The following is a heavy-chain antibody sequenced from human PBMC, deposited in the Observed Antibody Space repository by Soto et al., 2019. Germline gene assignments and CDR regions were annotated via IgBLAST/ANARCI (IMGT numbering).Heavy chain of an antibody. CDR1: GGAFNNYA. J-gene: IGHJ6*02. D-gene: IGHD6-13*01. Sequence: QVQLVQSGAEVKRLGSSGKVSCKASGGAFNNYAISWVRRPPGQGLEWLGTIVPVFPSVYYAPRFQGRLTITADGSTDTVYMMLTSLKSEDTAVYYCAREMPSTAAAYFYYGLNVWGQGTSVTVSS. CDR2: IVPVFPSV. V-gene: IGHV1-69*18. CDR3: AREMPSTAAAYFYYGLNV.